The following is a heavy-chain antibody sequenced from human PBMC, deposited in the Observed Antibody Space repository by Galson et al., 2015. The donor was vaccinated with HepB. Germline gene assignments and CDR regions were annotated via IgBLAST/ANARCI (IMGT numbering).Heavy chain of an antibody. CDR1: GLIVSNNY. J-gene: IGHJ2*01. Sequence: SLRLSCAASGLIVSNNYMTWVRQAPGTGLEWVSLIYGGGDTTYADSVRGRFTISRDISKSTLYVQMTSLTTEDTAVYYCASSSDPTRNWHFDLWGRGTLGIVSS. D-gene: IGHD6-19*01. CDR3: ASSSDPTRNWHFDL. CDR2: IYGGGDT. V-gene: IGHV3-66*02.